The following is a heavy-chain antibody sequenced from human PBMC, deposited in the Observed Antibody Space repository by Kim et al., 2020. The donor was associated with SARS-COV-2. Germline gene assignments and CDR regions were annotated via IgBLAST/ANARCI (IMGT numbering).Heavy chain of an antibody. CDR3: ARGDSSSSNPLFYYYYYMDV. Sequence: GGSLRLSCAASGFTFSSYDMHWVRQATGKGLEWVSAIGTAGDTYYPGSVKGRFTISRENAKNSLYLQMNSLRAGDTAVYYCARGDSSSSNPLFYYYYYMDVWGKGTTATVSS. CDR1: GFTFSSYD. J-gene: IGHJ6*03. V-gene: IGHV3-13*01. CDR2: IGTAGDT. D-gene: IGHD6-6*01.